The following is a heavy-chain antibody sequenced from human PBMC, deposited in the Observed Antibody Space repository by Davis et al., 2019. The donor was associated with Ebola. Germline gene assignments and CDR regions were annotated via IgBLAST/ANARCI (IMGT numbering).Heavy chain of an antibody. CDR1: GYSFTSYW. D-gene: IGHD3-22*01. V-gene: IGHV5-10-1*01. CDR3: ARHRGYYYDSSGYYGDY. CDR2: IDPSDSYT. Sequence: GESLKISCQGSGYSFTSYWISWVRQLPGKGLEWMGRIDPSDSYTNYSPSFQGHVTISADKSISTAYLQWSSLKASDTAMYYCARHRGYYYDSSGYYGDYWGQGTLVTVSS. J-gene: IGHJ4*02.